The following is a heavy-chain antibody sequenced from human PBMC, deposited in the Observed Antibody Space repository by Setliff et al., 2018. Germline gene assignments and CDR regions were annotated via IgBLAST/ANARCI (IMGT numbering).Heavy chain of an antibody. CDR3: ARSDDNFQYPDY. J-gene: IGHJ4*01. Sequence: PSETLSLTCSVSGASISSGNDFWNWIRQPAGKGLEWIGNIYTNGGTDYSPSLRSRVTISLGTSKNQFSLQLTSVTAADTAIYYCARSDDNFQYPDYWGQGTLVTVSS. CDR1: GASISSGNDF. D-gene: IGHD1-1*01. V-gene: IGHV4-61*09. CDR2: IYTNGGT.